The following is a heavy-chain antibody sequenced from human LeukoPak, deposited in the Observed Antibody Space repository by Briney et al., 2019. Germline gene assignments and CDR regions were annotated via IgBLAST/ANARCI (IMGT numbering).Heavy chain of an antibody. CDR3: ARKSLGELSIDY. Sequence: SETLSLTCTVSGGSISSYFWSWIRQPPGKGLEWIGYIYYSGSTNYNPSLKSRVTISVDTSKNQFSLKLSSVTAADTAVYYCARKSLGELSIDYWGQGTLVTVSS. V-gene: IGHV4-59*01. CDR1: GGSISSYF. D-gene: IGHD3-16*02. J-gene: IGHJ4*02. CDR2: IYYSGST.